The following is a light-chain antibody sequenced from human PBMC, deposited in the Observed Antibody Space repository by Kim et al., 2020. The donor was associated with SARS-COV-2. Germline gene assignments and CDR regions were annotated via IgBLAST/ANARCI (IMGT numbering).Light chain of an antibody. V-gene: IGLV4-69*01. Sequence: QLVLTQSPSASASLGASVKLTCTLSSRHTTYTIAWHQRQPQKGPRYLMKVNADGSLVKGDGIPDRFSGSSSGAERYLTISNLRSEDEAVYYCQTWVTGRWVFGGGTQLTVL. J-gene: IGLJ3*02. CDR1: SRHTTYT. CDR3: QTWVTGRWV. CDR2: VNADGSL.